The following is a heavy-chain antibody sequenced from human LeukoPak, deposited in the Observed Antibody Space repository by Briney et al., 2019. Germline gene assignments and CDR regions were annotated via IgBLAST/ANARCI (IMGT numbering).Heavy chain of an antibody. V-gene: IGHV4-59*11. CDR1: GGSISTHY. J-gene: IGHJ4*02. CDR2: IYYSGSA. Sequence: SETLSLTCTVSGGSISTHYWSWTRQSPGKGLEWIGYIYYSGSANYNPSLKSRVTISVDTSKNQFSLKLSSVTAADTAVYYCVRDRLYYFDFWGQGTLVTVSS. CDR3: VRDRLYYFDF. D-gene: IGHD2-21*02.